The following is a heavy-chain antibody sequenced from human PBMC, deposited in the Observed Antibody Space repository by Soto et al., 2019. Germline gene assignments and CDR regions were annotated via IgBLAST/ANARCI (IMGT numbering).Heavy chain of an antibody. D-gene: IGHD3-3*01. CDR2: INYSGST. Sequence: SETLSLTCTVSGGSISSYYWSWIRQPPGKGLEWIGYINYSGSTNYNPSLKSRVTISVDTSKNQFSLKLSSVTAADTAVYYFARSRPITIFGVVTTNFDYWGQGTLLTVSS. CDR3: ARSRPITIFGVVTTNFDY. V-gene: IGHV4-59*12. CDR1: GGSISSYY. J-gene: IGHJ4*02.